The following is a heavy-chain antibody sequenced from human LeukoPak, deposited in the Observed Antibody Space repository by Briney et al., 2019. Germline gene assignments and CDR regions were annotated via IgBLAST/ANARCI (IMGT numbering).Heavy chain of an antibody. J-gene: IGHJ6*03. D-gene: IGHD3-10*01. CDR3: ATAALRGVIRHGDYYYYYMDV. CDR2: IRYDGSNK. V-gene: IGHV3-30*02. CDR1: GFTFSNYG. Sequence: GGSLRLSCAASGFTFSNYGMHWVRQAPGKGLEWVAFIRYDGSNKYYADSVKGRFTISRDNSKNTLFLQMNSLRVEDTAVYYCATAALRGVIRHGDYYYYYMDVWGKGTTVTVSS.